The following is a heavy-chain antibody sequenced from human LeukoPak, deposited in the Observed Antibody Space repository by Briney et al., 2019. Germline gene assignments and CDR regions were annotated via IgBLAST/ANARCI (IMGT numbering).Heavy chain of an antibody. CDR1: GGSFSGYY. CDR2: INHSGST. V-gene: IGHV4-34*01. Sequence: SETLSLTCAVYGGSFSGYYWSWLRQPPGKGLEWIGEINHSGSTNYNPSLKSRVTISVDTSKNQFSLKLSSVTAADTAVYYCARAGLGYCSGGSCYWFDPWGQGTLVTVSS. CDR3: ARAGLGYCSGGSCYWFDP. D-gene: IGHD2-15*01. J-gene: IGHJ5*02.